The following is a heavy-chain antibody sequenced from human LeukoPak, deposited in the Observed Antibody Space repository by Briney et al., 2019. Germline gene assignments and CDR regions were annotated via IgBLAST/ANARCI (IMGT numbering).Heavy chain of an antibody. J-gene: IGHJ4*02. CDR1: GFTFDDYA. D-gene: IGHD3-22*01. CDR2: ISWNSGSI. CDR3: PKANYYDSSGWIGY. V-gene: IGHV3-9*01. Sequence: PGGSLRLSCAASGFTFDDYAMHWVRQAPGKGLEWVSGISWNSGSIGYADSVKGRFTISRDNAKNSLYLQMNSLRAEDTALYYCPKANYYDSSGWIGYWGQGTLVTVSS.